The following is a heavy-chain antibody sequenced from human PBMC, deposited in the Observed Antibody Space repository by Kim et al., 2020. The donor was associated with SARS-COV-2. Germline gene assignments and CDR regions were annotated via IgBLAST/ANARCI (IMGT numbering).Heavy chain of an antibody. CDR1: VGTLRSYA. CDR2: IIPFFGTA. J-gene: IGHJ5*02. V-gene: IGHV1-69*13. D-gene: IGHD3-10*01. CDR3: ARDPHPTAYGSGSSHLFDT. Sequence: SVKVSCKASVGTLRSYAISWVRQAPGQGLEWMGGIIPFFGTAHYAQKFQGRDTITAHESTSTAYMALISLISEDTAVYYCARDPHPTAYGSGSSHLFDTWGQGTLVTVSS.